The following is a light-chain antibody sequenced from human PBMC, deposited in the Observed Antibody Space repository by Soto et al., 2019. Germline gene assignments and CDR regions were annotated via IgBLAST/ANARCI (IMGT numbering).Light chain of an antibody. CDR3: LQAYTFPRT. V-gene: IGKV1-12*01. CDR2: TAS. Sequence: DIQMTQSPSSVSASVGDRVTITCRASRNIGDRLAWFRHKPGEAPQLLIQTASTLVRETPSRFSGSGSGTDFLLTINNVQPEDFATYYCLQAYTFPRTFGQGTKVDTK. CDR1: RNIGDR. J-gene: IGKJ1*01.